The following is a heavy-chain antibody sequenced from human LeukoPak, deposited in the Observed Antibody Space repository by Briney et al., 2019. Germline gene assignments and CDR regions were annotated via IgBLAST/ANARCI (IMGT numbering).Heavy chain of an antibody. CDR3: AKDPNGDYIGTFDI. CDR1: GFTFSSYW. CDR2: IKQDGSEK. Sequence: GGSLRLSCAASGFTFSSYWMSWVRQAPGKGLEWVANIKQDGSEKYYVDSVKGRFTISRDNAKNSLYLQMNNLRAEDMAIYYCAKDPNGDYIGTFDIWGQGTMVTVSS. D-gene: IGHD4-17*01. V-gene: IGHV3-7*03. J-gene: IGHJ3*02.